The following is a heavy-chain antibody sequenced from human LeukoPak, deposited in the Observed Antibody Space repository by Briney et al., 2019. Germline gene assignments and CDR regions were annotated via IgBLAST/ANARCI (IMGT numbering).Heavy chain of an antibody. V-gene: IGHV3-73*01. D-gene: IGHD6-13*01. J-gene: IGHJ1*01. CDR1: GFTFSGSA. CDR2: IRSKANSYAT. CDR3: TRPQEYSSRYFQH. Sequence: GGSLRLSCAASGFTFSGSAMHWARQASGKGLEWVGRIRSKANSYATAYAASVKGRFTISRDDSKNTAYLQMNSLKTEDTAVYYCTRPQEYSSRYFQHWGQGTLVTVSS.